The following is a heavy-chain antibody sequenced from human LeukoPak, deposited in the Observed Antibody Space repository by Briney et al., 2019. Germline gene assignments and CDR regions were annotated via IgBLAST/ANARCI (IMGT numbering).Heavy chain of an antibody. CDR1: GGSISSYY. D-gene: IGHD2-21*02. Sequence: PSETLSLTCTVSGGSISSYYWSWIRQPPGKGLEWIGYIYYSGSTNYNPSLKSRVTISADTSKNQFSLKLSSVTAADTAVYYCARQTAEGGFDYWGQGTLVTVSS. J-gene: IGHJ4*02. CDR3: ARQTAEGGFDY. V-gene: IGHV4-59*08. CDR2: IYYSGST.